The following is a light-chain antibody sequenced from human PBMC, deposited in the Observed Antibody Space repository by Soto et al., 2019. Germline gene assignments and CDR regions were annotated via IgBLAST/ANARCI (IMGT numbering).Light chain of an antibody. Sequence: EIVMTQSPATLSVSPGERATLSCRASQSVSSSLAWYQQKPGKAPRLLIYGASTRDTGIPARFSGSGSGTEFTLAISSLQSEDFAVYYCQQFIKWPWTFGQGTKVDIK. CDR2: GAS. CDR1: QSVSSS. V-gene: IGKV3-15*01. J-gene: IGKJ1*01. CDR3: QQFIKWPWT.